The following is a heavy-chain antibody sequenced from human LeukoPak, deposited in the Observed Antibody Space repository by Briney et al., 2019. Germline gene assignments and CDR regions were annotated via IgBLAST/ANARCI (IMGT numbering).Heavy chain of an antibody. Sequence: GGSLRLSCAASGFTFSSYAMSWVRQAPGKGLEWVSALSSSGGSTYYADSVKGRFTISRDNSKNTVYLQMNSLRAEDTAVYYCARDENNYFDYWGQGTLVTVSS. CDR1: GFTFSSYA. J-gene: IGHJ4*02. CDR2: LSSSGGST. V-gene: IGHV3-23*01. CDR3: ARDENNYFDY.